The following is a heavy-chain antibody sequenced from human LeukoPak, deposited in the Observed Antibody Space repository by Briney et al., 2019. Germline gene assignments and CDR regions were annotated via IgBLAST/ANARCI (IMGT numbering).Heavy chain of an antibody. CDR2: ISDSGGKT. Sequence: PGGSLRLSCAAPGFTFSNSAMTWVRQAPGKGLEWVSAISDSGGKTHYADSVKGRFTISRDNSKNTLYLQMNSLRVEDTAIYYCAKDWSCDFWGQGTLITVSS. J-gene: IGHJ4*02. CDR1: GFTFSNSA. V-gene: IGHV3-23*01. D-gene: IGHD1-26*01. CDR3: AKDWSCDF.